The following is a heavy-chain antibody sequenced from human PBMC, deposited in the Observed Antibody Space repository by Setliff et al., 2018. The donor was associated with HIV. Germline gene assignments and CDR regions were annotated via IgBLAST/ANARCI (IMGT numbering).Heavy chain of an antibody. V-gene: IGHV4-59*01. Sequence: SETLSLTCAVSSGSISPYYWSWIRQPPGRGLEWIGFIYYNGHTNYSPSLKSRVTISLDSSKDQFSLKLTSVTAADAAVYYCARHYPPDHSGAYYFDVWSQGTLVTVSS. CDR2: IYYNGHT. CDR1: SGSISPYY. D-gene: IGHD6-19*01. CDR3: ARHYPPDHSGAYYFDV. J-gene: IGHJ4*02.